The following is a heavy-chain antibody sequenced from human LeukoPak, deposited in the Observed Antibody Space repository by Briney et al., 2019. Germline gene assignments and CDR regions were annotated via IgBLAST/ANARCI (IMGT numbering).Heavy chain of an antibody. J-gene: IGHJ4*02. Sequence: ASVKVSCKASGYTFTSYGISWVRQAPGQGLEWMGWISAYSSNTNYAQKLQGRVTMTADTSTSTAYMELRSLRSDDTAVYYCARTAARRFDYWGQGTLVTVSS. D-gene: IGHD6-6*01. V-gene: IGHV1-18*01. CDR3: ARTAARRFDY. CDR1: GYTFTSYG. CDR2: ISAYSSNT.